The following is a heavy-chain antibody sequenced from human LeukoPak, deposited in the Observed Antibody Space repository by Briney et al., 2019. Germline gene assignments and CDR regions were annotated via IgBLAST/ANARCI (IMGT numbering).Heavy chain of an antibody. Sequence: GASVKVSCKASGYTFTSYDINWVRQATGQGLEWMGWMNPNSGNTGYAQKFQGRVSMTRNTSISTAYMELSSLRSEDTAVYYCASGIVVVPAAIQGDSYGYFPDAFDIWGQGTMVTVSS. J-gene: IGHJ3*02. CDR1: GYTFTSYD. D-gene: IGHD2-2*02. V-gene: IGHV1-8*01. CDR2: MNPNSGNT. CDR3: ASGIVVVPAAIQGDSYGYFPDAFDI.